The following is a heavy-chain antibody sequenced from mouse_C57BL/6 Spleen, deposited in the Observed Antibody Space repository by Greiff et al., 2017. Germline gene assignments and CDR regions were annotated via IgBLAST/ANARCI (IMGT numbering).Heavy chain of an antibody. CDR2: IDPETGGT. D-gene: IGHD2-1*01. CDR1: GYTFTDYE. Sequence: QVQLQQSGAELVRPGASVTLSCKASGYTFTDYEMHWVKQTPVHGLEWIGAIDPETGGTAYNQKFKGKAILTADKSSSTAYMELRSLTSEDSAVXYCALLWSSDLDYWGQGTTLTVSS. J-gene: IGHJ2*01. CDR3: ALLWSSDLDY. V-gene: IGHV1-15*01.